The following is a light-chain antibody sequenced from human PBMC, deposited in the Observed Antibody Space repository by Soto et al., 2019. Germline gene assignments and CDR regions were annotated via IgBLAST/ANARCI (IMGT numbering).Light chain of an antibody. Sequence: DIQMTQSPSSVSASVGDRVTITCRASQGISSWFAWYQQKPGTAPKLLIYAASSLQSGVPSRFSSSESGTDFTPTVSSLQPEDFATYYCQQANSFQFTFGPGTKVDIE. J-gene: IGKJ3*01. CDR2: AAS. V-gene: IGKV1D-12*01. CDR3: QQANSFQFT. CDR1: QGISSW.